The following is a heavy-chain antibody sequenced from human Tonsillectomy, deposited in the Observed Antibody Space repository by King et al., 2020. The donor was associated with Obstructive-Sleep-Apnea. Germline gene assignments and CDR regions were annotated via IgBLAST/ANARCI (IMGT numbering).Heavy chain of an antibody. D-gene: IGHD4-23*01. CDR2: IRSKAYGGTT. V-gene: IGHV3-49*03. J-gene: IGHJ4*02. CDR3: TIERGYSWYYFDY. Sequence: VQLVESGGGLVQPGRSLRLSCTASGFTFGDYAMSWFRQAPGKGLEWVGFIRSKAYGGTTEYAASVKGRFTISRDDSKSIAYLQMNSLKTEDTAVYYCTIERGYSWYYFDYWGQGTLVTVSS. CDR1: GFTFGDYA.